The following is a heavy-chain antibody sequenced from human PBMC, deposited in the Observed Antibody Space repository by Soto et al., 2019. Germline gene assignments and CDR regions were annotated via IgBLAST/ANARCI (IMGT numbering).Heavy chain of an antibody. CDR3: AIDPSAYDLPAY. CDR1: GGTFSTYT. J-gene: IGHJ4*02. D-gene: IGHD5-12*01. CDR2: IIPILAIA. Sequence: QVQLVQSGAEVKKPGSSVKVSCKASGGTFSTYTISWVRQAPGQGLEWMGRIIPILAIANYAQKFQGRVTITADKSTSTAYMELSSLRSEDTAVYYCAIDPSAYDLPAYWGQGTLVTVSS. V-gene: IGHV1-69*08.